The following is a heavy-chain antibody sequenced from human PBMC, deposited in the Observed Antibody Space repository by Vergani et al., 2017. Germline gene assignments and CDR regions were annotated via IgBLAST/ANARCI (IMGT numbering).Heavy chain of an antibody. J-gene: IGHJ4*02. CDR1: GFTFSRSA. Sequence: EVQLLESGGGLVQPGGSLRLSCAASGFTFSRSAMNWVRQAPGKGLEWVSGISGSGGSTFYADSVRGRFTISRDNSKNTLYLQMNSLRAEDTAVYYCAKDSEGYSHGQGFDYWGQGTLVTVSS. D-gene: IGHD5-18*01. CDR2: ISGSGGST. V-gene: IGHV3-23*01. CDR3: AKDSEGYSHGQGFDY.